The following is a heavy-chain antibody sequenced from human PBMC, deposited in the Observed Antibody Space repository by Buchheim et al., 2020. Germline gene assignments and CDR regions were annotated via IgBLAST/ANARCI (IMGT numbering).Heavy chain of an antibody. V-gene: IGHV5-51*01. CDR1: EYSFPSYW. CDR3: AGHRSLQYLDY. J-gene: IGHJ4*02. CDR2: IFPRDSDT. D-gene: IGHD3-16*02. Sequence: EVQLVQSGAEVKKPGESLKISCKGSEYSFPSYWIGWVRQMPGKGLEWMGIIFPRDSDTRYSPSFQGRVTIPVDTSINTAYLQWSSLEASDTAIYYCAGHRSLQYLDYWGQGTL.